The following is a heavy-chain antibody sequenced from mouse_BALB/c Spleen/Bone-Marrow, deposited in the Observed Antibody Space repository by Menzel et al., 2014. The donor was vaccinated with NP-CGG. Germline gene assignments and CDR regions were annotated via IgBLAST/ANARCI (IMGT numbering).Heavy chain of an antibody. J-gene: IGHJ4*01. D-gene: IGHD4-1*01. Sequence: QVQLQQPGPELVKPGASVKMSCKASGYTFTSYYIHWVKQRPGQGLEWIGWIYPGDGSTKYNEKFKGKTTLTADKSSSTAYMLLSSLTSEDSAIYFCARKGNWAYAMDYWGQGTSVTVSS. CDR2: IYPGDGST. V-gene: IGHV1S56*01. CDR3: ARKGNWAYAMDY. CDR1: GYTFTSYY.